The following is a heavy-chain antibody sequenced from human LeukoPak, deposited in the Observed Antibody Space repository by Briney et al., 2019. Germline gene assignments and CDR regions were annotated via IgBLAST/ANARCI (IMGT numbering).Heavy chain of an antibody. J-gene: IGHJ4*02. Sequence: PGGSLRLSCAASGFTFDDYAMHWVRQAPGKGLEWVSGISWNSGSIGYADSVKGRFTISRDNAKNSLYLQMNSLRAEDTALYYCAKDRRGYGFFYFDYWGQGNLVTVSS. CDR2: ISWNSGSI. D-gene: IGHD4-17*01. V-gene: IGHV3-9*01. CDR3: AKDRRGYGFFYFDY. CDR1: GFTFDDYA.